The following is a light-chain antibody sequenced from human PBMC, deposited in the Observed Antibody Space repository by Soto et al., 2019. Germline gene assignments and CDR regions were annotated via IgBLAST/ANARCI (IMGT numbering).Light chain of an antibody. V-gene: IGLV1-44*01. CDR1: SSNIGRNT. J-gene: IGLJ1*01. Sequence: QAVVTQAPSTSGTPGQRVTISCSGSSSNIGRNTVNWYQQLPGTGPKLLIYSNNQRQSGVPARFSGSKSGTSASLAISGLQSEDEADYYCAAWDDSLNGYVFGTGTKLTVL. CDR2: SNN. CDR3: AAWDDSLNGYV.